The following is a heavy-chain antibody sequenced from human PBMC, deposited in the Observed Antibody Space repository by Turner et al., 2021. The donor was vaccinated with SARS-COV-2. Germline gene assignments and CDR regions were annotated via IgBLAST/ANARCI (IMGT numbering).Heavy chain of an antibody. Sequence: QVQLVESGGGLVKPGGSLRLSCAASGFTFSDHYMSWLRQAPGKGLEWMAVISYDGSGTYYADSVKGRFTVSRDNSKNMVYFQMDSLRAEDTAVYYCVTGSYFRELAYWGQGTLVTVSS. J-gene: IGHJ4*02. CDR1: GFTFSDHY. CDR2: ISYDGSGT. CDR3: VTGSYFRELAY. D-gene: IGHD1-26*01. V-gene: IGHV3-30-3*01.